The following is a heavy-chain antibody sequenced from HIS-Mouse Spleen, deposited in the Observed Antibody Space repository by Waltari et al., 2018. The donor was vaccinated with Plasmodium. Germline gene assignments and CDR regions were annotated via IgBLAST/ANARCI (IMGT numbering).Heavy chain of an antibody. D-gene: IGHD6-6*01. CDR2: IDWDDDK. V-gene: IGHV2-70*15. Sequence: QVTLRESGPALVKPTQTLTLTCTFSGFSPSTRGRCGSWTRQPPGKALEWLARIDWDDDKYYSTSLKTRLTISKDTSKNQVVLTMPNMDPVDTATYYCARHKKRGQLVRGYFDYWGQGTLVTVSS. CDR3: ARHKKRGQLVRGYFDY. J-gene: IGHJ4*02. CDR1: GFSPSTRGRC.